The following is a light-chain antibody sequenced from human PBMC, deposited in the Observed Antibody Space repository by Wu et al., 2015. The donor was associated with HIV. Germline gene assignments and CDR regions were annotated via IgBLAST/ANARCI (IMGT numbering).Light chain of an antibody. V-gene: IGKV3-11*01. CDR3: QQASNWPLT. CDR1: QSVTYY. Sequence: EIVLTQSPATLSFSPGEGATLSCRANQSVTYYLAWYQQKPGQALRLLIHDVSSRATGIPARFSGSGSGTDFTLTISSLEPEDFAVYYCQQASNWPLTFGQGTRLEIK. J-gene: IGKJ5*01. CDR2: DVS.